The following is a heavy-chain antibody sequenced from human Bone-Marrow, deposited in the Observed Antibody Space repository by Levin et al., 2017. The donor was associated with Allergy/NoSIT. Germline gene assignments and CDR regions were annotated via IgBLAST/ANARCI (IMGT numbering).Heavy chain of an antibody. J-gene: IGHJ4*02. CDR3: VREAGGRYSYDY. CDR1: GFTFSTYP. D-gene: IGHD2-21*02. Sequence: GESLKISCAASGFTFSTYPVHWVRQAPGKGLNYVSSINGDGSYVYYTNSVKGRFTISRDNARNSMYLEMNSLRVEDTAIYFCVREAGGRYSYDYWGQGTLVTVSS. V-gene: IGHV3-21*01. CDR2: INGDGSYV.